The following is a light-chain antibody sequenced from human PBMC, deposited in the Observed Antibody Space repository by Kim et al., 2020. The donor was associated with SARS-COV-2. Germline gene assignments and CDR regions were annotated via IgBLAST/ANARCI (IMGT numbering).Light chain of an antibody. CDR2: KNN. V-gene: IGLV1-44*01. J-gene: IGLJ3*02. Sequence: GRSVTISCSGSSSNLGTNSVHWYQQFPGTAPEVLIYKNNQRPSGVPDRFSGSKSGTSASLAISGLQSEDEGDYYCAGWDDSLNAEVFGGGTQLTVL. CDR1: SSNLGTNS. CDR3: AGWDDSLNAEV.